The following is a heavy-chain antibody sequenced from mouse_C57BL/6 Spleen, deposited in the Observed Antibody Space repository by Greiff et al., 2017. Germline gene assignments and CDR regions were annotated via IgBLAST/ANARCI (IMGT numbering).Heavy chain of an antibody. Sequence: DVKLVESEGGLVQPGSSMKLSCTASGFTFSDYYMAWVRQVPEKGLEWVANINYDGSSTYYLDSLKSRFIISRDNAKNILSLQMSSLKSEDTATYYCARDCYYGSSDWYFDVWGTGTTVTVSS. CDR3: ARDCYYGSSDWYFDV. D-gene: IGHD1-1*01. CDR1: GFTFSDYY. J-gene: IGHJ1*03. V-gene: IGHV5-16*01. CDR2: INYDGSST.